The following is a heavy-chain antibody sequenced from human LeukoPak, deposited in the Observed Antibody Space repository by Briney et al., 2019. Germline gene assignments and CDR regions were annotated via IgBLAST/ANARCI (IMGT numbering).Heavy chain of an antibody. CDR1: GFTFSTYW. Sequence: GGSLRLSCAASGFTFSTYWMTWVRQAPGKGLEWVSVIYSGGSTYYADSVKGRFTISRHNSKNTLYLQMNSLRAEDTAVYYCARPNSSTQKYYYYGMDVWGQGTTVTVSS. CDR2: IYSGGST. V-gene: IGHV3-53*04. J-gene: IGHJ6*02. CDR3: ARPNSSTQKYYYYGMDV. D-gene: IGHD2-2*01.